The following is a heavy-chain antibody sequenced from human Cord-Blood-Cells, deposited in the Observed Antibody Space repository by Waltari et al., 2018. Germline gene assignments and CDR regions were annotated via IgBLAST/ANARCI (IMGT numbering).Heavy chain of an antibody. CDR3: ARDLLRYFDWLLYAFDI. V-gene: IGHV1-2*02. CDR1: GYTFTAYY. CDR2: INPNSGGT. D-gene: IGHD3-9*01. J-gene: IGHJ3*02. Sequence: QVQLVQSGAEVKKPGASVKVSCKASGYTFTAYYMHWVRQAPGQGLEWMGWINPNSGGTNYAQKFQGRVTMTRDTSISTAYMELSRLRSDDTAVYYCARDLLRYFDWLLYAFDIWGQGTMVTVSS.